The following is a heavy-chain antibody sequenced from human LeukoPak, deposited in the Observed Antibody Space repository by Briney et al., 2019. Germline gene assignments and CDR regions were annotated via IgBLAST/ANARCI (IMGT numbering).Heavy chain of an antibody. CDR3: ARHRSGWLQSSFDY. Sequence: SETLSLTCSVSGGSISSSSSYWGWIRQPPGKGLEWIGSIYYSGSSFDDPALKSRVTISVDTSKNQFSLKLSSVTAADTAVYYCARHRSGWLQSSFDYWGQGTLVTVSS. V-gene: IGHV4-39*01. J-gene: IGHJ4*02. CDR2: IYYSGSS. D-gene: IGHD5-24*01. CDR1: GGSISSSSSY.